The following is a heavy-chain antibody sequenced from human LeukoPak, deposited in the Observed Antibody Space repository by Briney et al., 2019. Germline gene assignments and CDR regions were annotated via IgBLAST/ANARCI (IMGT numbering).Heavy chain of an antibody. Sequence: GGSLRLSCAASGFTFSSYAMHWVRQAPGKGLEWVAVIPYDGSNKYYADSVKGRFTISRDNSKNTLYLQMNSLRAEDTAVYYCASLNGNLFDYWGQGTLVTVSS. CDR3: ASLNGNLFDY. CDR2: IPYDGSNK. V-gene: IGHV3-30-3*01. D-gene: IGHD4-23*01. CDR1: GFTFSSYA. J-gene: IGHJ4*02.